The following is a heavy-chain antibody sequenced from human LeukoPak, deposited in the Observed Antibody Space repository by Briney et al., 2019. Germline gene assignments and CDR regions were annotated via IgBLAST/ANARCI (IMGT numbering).Heavy chain of an antibody. Sequence: SETLSLTCTVSGGSISSSSYYWGWIRQPPGKGLEWIGSIYYSGSTYYNPSLKGRVTISVDTSKNQFSLKLSSVTAADTAVYYCARPTTVTTVVPAGDWYFDLWGRGTLVTVSS. D-gene: IGHD4-17*01. V-gene: IGHV4-39*01. CDR1: GGSISSSSYY. CDR2: IYYSGST. CDR3: ARPTTVTTVVPAGDWYFDL. J-gene: IGHJ2*01.